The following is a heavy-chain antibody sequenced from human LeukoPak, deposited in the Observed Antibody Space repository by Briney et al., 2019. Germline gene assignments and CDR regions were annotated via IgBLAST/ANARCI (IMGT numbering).Heavy chain of an antibody. V-gene: IGHV4-39*01. CDR3: ARHRGYYGSASKVDY. CDR1: GGSISSSSHY. J-gene: IGHJ4*02. Sequence: SETLSLTCTVSGGSISSSSHYWGWIRQPPGKGLEWIGSIYYSGSTYYNPSLKGRVTISVDTSKNQFSLKLSSVTAADTALYYCARHRGYYGSASKVDYWGQGTLVTVSS. D-gene: IGHD3-10*01. CDR2: IYYSGST.